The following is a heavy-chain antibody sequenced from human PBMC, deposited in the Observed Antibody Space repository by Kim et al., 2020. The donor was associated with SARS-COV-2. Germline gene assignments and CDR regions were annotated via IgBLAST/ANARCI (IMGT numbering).Heavy chain of an antibody. CDR3: ASGITGTPDY. V-gene: IGHV4-59*09. Sequence: TKYNPSLRSRVTISIDTSKNQFSLKLSSVTAADTAVYYCASGITGTPDYWGQGTLVTVSS. J-gene: IGHJ4*02. CDR2: T. D-gene: IGHD1-7*01.